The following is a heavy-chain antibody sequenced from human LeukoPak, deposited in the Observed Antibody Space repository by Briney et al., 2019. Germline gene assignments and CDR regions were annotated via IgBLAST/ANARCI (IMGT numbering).Heavy chain of an antibody. CDR3: ASFPWDLRPT. J-gene: IGHJ4*02. CDR1: GYTFTSYG. V-gene: IGHV1-18*01. Sequence: ASVTVSCKASGYTFTSYGISWVRQAPGQGLEWMGWISAYNGNTNYAQKLQGRVTMTTDTSTSTAYMELRSLRSEDTAVYYCASFPWDLRPTWGQGTLVSVAS. CDR2: ISAYNGNT. D-gene: IGHD1-26*01.